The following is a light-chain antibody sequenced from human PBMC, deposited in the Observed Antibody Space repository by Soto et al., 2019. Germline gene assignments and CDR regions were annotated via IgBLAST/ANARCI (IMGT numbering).Light chain of an antibody. Sequence: QSALTQPPSASGSPRQSVTISCTGSSSDVGNYNYVSWYQQYPGKAPKLMIYEVSRRPSGVPDRFSGSKSGNTASLTVSGLQAEDEAEYYCSSYAGSNKAVFGGGTKVTVL. J-gene: IGLJ3*02. V-gene: IGLV2-8*01. CDR2: EVS. CDR1: SSDVGNYNY. CDR3: SSYAGSNKAV.